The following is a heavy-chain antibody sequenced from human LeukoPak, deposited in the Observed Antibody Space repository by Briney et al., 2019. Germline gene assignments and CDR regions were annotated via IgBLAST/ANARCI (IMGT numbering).Heavy chain of an antibody. Sequence: PSETLSHTCVVYGGSSSGYYWCWIRQPPGKGLEWIGEINHSVSTNYNPSLQSRVTISVDTSKNQLSLKLSSVTAADTAVYYCAREKYYGSGSYGYWGQGTLVTVSS. J-gene: IGHJ4*02. V-gene: IGHV4-34*01. CDR1: GGSSSGYY. CDR2: INHSVST. CDR3: AREKYYGSGSYGY. D-gene: IGHD3-10*01.